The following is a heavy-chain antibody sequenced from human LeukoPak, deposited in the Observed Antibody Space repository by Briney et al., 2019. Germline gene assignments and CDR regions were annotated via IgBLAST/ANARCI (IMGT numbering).Heavy chain of an antibody. CDR3: ARVYVAAHFDY. V-gene: IGHV1-46*01. CDR2: INPSGGST. D-gene: IGHD3-10*02. Sequence: ASVKVSCXASGYTFTSYYMHWVRQAPGQGLEWMGIINPSGGSTSYAQKFQGRVTMTRDTSTSTVYMELSSLRSEDTAVYYCARVYVAAHFDYWGLGTLVTVSS. J-gene: IGHJ4*02. CDR1: GYTFTSYY.